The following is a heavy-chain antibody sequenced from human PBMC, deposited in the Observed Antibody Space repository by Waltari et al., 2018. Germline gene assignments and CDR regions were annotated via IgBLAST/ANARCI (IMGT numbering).Heavy chain of an antibody. CDR2: ISSSSSYI. D-gene: IGHD6-19*01. CDR1: GFTFSSYS. CDR3: ARVYSSGWYDAIDI. J-gene: IGHJ3*02. V-gene: IGHV3-21*01. Sequence: EVQLVESGGGLVKPGGSLRLSCAASGFTFSSYSMNWVRQAPGKGLEWVSSISSSSSYIYYADSVKGRFTISRDNAKNSLYLQMNSLRAEDTAVYYCARVYSSGWYDAIDIWGQGTMVTVSS.